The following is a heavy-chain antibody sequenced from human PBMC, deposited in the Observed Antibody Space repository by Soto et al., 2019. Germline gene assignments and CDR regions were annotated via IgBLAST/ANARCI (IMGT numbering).Heavy chain of an antibody. CDR2: IYHSGST. CDR3: ARGDSSSAYYFDY. J-gene: IGHJ4*02. Sequence: KPSETLSLTCAVSGGSISSSNWWSWVRQPPGKGLEWIGEIYHSGSTNYNPSLKSRVTISVDKSKNQFSLKLSSVTAADTAVYYCARGDSSSAYYFDYWGQGTLVTVSS. V-gene: IGHV4-4*02. D-gene: IGHD6-6*01. CDR1: GGSISSSNW.